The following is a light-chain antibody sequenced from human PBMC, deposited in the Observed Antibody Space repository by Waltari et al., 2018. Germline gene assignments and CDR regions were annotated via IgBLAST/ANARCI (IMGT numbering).Light chain of an antibody. J-gene: IGLJ3*02. CDR3: MIWHRGVWV. CDR2: YKAVSDK. V-gene: IGLV5-45*03. CDR1: SGVNVISYN. Sequence: QAVLTQPSSLSASPGASASLTCTLRSGVNVISYNIYWYQQKAGSPPQFLLRYKAVSDKQQGFGVPSRFSGSKDASANVGILLIAGLRSEDEADYYCMIWHRGVWVSGGGTQLTVL.